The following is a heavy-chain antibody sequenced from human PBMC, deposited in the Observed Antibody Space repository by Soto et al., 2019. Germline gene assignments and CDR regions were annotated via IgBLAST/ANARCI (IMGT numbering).Heavy chain of an antibody. Sequence: PSATLSLTCTFSGGSISSGDYYWSWIRQPPGKGLEWIGYIYYSGSTYYNPSLKSRVTISVDTSKNQFSLKLSSVTAADTAVYYCARALYPYYDFWSGYYGSVYFQHWGQGTLVTVSS. CDR3: ARALYPYYDFWSGYYGSVYFQH. CDR1: GGSISSGDYY. J-gene: IGHJ1*01. D-gene: IGHD3-3*01. V-gene: IGHV4-30-4*01. CDR2: IYYSGST.